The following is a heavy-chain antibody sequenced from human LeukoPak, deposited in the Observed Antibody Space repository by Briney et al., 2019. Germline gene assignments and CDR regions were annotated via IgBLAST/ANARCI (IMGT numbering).Heavy chain of an antibody. J-gene: IGHJ5*02. V-gene: IGHV4-59*13. CDR1: YGSTSSYY. D-gene: IGHD6-13*01. Sequence: KRSETLSLSCTVGYGSTSSYYCWVLQQPAEERVGRSRNYYYDGSTNYNPSLKSRVTISVDTSKNQSSLKLSTVTAADTAVYYCAREYSSSWNGGFDPWGQGTLVTVSS. CDR2: YYYDGST. CDR3: AREYSSSWNGGFDP.